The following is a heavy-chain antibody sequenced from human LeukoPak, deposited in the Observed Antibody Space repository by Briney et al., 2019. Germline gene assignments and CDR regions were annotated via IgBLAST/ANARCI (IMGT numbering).Heavy chain of an antibody. CDR2: VDPEDGET. D-gene: IGHD6-6*01. CDR1: GYTFTDYY. J-gene: IGHJ5*02. V-gene: IGHV1-69-2*01. CDR3: ATVSPRYSSSRYNWFDP. Sequence: ASVKVSRKVSGYTFTDYYMHWVQQAPGKGLEWMGLVDPEDGETIYAEKFQGRVTITADTSTDTAYMELSSLRSEDTAVYYCATVSPRYSSSRYNWFDPWGQGTLVTVSS.